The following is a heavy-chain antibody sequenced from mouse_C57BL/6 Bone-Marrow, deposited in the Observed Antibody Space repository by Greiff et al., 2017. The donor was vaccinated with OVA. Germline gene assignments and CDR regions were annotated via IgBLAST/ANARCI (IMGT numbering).Heavy chain of an antibody. J-gene: IGHJ4*01. CDR1: GYTFTGYW. D-gene: IGHD2-4*01. V-gene: IGHV1-9*01. Sequence: VQLVESGAELMKPGASVKLSCKATGYTFTGYWIEWVKQRPGHGLEWIGEILPGSGSTNYNEKFKGKATFTADTSSNTAYMQLSSLTTEDSAIYYCASGFFYDYDRRDAMDYWGQGTSVTVSS. CDR3: ASGFFYDYDRRDAMDY. CDR2: ILPGSGST.